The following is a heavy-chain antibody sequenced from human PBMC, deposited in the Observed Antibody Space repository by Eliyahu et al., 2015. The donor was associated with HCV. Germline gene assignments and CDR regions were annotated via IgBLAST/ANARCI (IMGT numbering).Heavy chain of an antibody. D-gene: IGHD2-8*02. V-gene: IGHV3-30-3*01. Sequence: QVQLVESGGGVVQPGRSLRLSCAVSKFTFXSYPMHWVRQAPGKGLEWVAVISSDGSNKYYADSVKGRFTISRDNSKNTLNLQMTSLRPEDTAVYYCATGGTEDYWGPGTLVTVSS. CDR2: ISSDGSNK. J-gene: IGHJ4*02. CDR1: KFTFXSYP. CDR3: ATGGTEDY.